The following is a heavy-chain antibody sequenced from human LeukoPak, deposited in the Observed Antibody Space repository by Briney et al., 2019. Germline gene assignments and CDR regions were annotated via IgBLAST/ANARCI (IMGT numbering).Heavy chain of an antibody. Sequence: PSETLSLTCAVYGGSFSGYYWSWIRQPPGKGLEWIGEINHSGSTNYNPSLKSRVTMSVDTSKNPFSLTLSSVTAADTAVYYCARSSMITFGGVIVPFDYWGQGTLVTVSS. J-gene: IGHJ4*02. CDR3: ARSSMITFGGVIVPFDY. V-gene: IGHV4-34*01. CDR2: INHSGST. CDR1: GGSFSGYY. D-gene: IGHD3-16*02.